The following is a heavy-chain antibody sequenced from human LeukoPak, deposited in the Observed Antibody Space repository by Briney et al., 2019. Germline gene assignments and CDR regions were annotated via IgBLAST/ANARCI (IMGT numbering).Heavy chain of an antibody. V-gene: IGHV4-39*01. CDR3: ARLCGGINYYDSSGPSLGAFDI. CDR1: GGSISSSSYY. J-gene: IGHJ3*02. Sequence: SETLSLTCTVSGGSISSSSYYWGWIRQPPGKGLEWIGSIYYSGSTYYNPSLKSRVTISVDTSKNQFSLKLSSVTAADTAVYYCARLCGGINYYDSSGPSLGAFDIWGQGTMVTVSS. CDR2: IYYSGST. D-gene: IGHD3-22*01.